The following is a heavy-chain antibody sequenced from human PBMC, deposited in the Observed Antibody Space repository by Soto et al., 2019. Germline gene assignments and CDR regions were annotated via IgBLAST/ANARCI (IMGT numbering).Heavy chain of an antibody. CDR1: GFTFSTYD. J-gene: IGHJ4*02. Sequence: EVQLLESGGGLVQPGGSLTLSCAGSGFTFSTYDMSWVRQAPGKGLEWVSSISDSGGHTYYADPVRGRVTISRDNSKDTLYLHMNSLRAEYTAVYYCENPPIRFLEWLLYYWGQGTLVTVSP. V-gene: IGHV3-23*01. CDR3: ENPPIRFLEWLLYY. CDR2: ISDSGGHT. D-gene: IGHD3-3*01.